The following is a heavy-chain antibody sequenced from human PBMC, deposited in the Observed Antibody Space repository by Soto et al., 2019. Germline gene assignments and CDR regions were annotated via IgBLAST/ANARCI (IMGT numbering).Heavy chain of an antibody. CDR3: AKPMYSHGSVRSYYYYGMDV. CDR1: GFTFSSYA. V-gene: IGHV3-23*01. CDR2: ISGSGGST. Sequence: EVQLLESGGGLVEPGGSLRLSCAASGFTFSSYAMSWVRQAPGEGLEWVSAISGSGGSTYYAVSVKGRFTISRDNAKNTLYLRVNSLRAEDTAVYYCAKPMYSHGSVRSYYYYGMDVWGQGTTVTVCS. J-gene: IGHJ6*02. D-gene: IGHD5-18*01.